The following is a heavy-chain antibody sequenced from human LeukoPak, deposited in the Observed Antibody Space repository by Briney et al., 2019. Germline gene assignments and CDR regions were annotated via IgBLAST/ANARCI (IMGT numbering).Heavy chain of an antibody. CDR1: GGSISSGDYY. D-gene: IGHD4-23*01. CDR2: IYYSGST. V-gene: IGHV4-30-4*01. CDR3: ARDLLNEGNHLDY. J-gene: IGHJ4*02. Sequence: SQTLSLTCTVSGGSISSGDYYWSWIRQPPGKGLEWIGYIYYSGSTYYNPPLKSRVTISVDTSKNQFSLKLSSVTAADTAVYYCARDLLNEGNHLDYWGQGTLVTVSS.